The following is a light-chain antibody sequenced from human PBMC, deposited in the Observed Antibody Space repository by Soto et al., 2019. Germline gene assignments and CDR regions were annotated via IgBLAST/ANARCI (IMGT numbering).Light chain of an antibody. V-gene: IGKV1-39*01. CDR3: QRSYGSPPWT. J-gene: IGKJ1*01. CDR2: GAN. CDR1: QSISSW. Sequence: DIQMTQSPSALSASVGDRATITCRASQSISSWLAWYQQKPGKAPKVLIFGANSLQSGVPSRFSGSGSGTEFTLTISRLQPEDFATYYCQRSYGSPPWTFGQGTKVDI.